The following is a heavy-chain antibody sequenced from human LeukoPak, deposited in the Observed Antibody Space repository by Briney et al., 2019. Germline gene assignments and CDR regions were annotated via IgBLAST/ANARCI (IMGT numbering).Heavy chain of an antibody. CDR1: GFIFSTYW. Sequence: GGSLRLSCAASGFIFSTYWMAWVRQAPGKGLEWVAVISYDGSNKYYAESVKGRFTISRDNSKNTLYLQMNSLRAEDTAVYYCARAANGGYTYGRPFDYWGQGTLVTVSS. V-gene: IGHV3-30*03. CDR2: ISYDGSNK. CDR3: ARAANGGYTYGRPFDY. J-gene: IGHJ4*02. D-gene: IGHD5-18*01.